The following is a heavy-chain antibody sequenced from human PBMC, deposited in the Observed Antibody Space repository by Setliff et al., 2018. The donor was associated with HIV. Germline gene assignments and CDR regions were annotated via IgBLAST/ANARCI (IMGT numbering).Heavy chain of an antibody. V-gene: IGHV4-61*09. Sequence: SETLSLTCTVSGGSISSSSYYWSWIRQPAGKGLEWIGHVYTSGSSNYNPSLKSRVTISIDTSKNQFSLRLSSVTAADTAVYYCARGPSSSWLYYFDYWGQGALVTVSS. J-gene: IGHJ4*02. CDR3: ARGPSSSWLYYFDY. CDR2: VYTSGSS. D-gene: IGHD6-13*01. CDR1: GGSISSSSYY.